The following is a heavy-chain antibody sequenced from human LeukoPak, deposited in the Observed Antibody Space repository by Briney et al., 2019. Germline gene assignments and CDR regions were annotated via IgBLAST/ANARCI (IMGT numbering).Heavy chain of an antibody. V-gene: IGHV3-30*04. Sequence: GGSLRLPCAASGFTFSSYAMHWVRQAPGKGLEWVAVISYDGSNKYYADSAKGRFTISRDNSKNTLYLQMNSLRAEDTAVYYCARDFKQQLANFDYWGQGTLVTVSS. CDR2: ISYDGSNK. CDR3: ARDFKQQLANFDY. J-gene: IGHJ4*02. D-gene: IGHD6-13*01. CDR1: GFTFSSYA.